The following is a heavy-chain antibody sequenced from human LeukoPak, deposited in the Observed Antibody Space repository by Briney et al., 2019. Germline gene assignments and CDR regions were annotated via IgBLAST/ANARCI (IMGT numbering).Heavy chain of an antibody. Sequence: GGSLRLSCASSGFSFSRYEMHWVRQGTGKRLEWVSAIATSGDTFYAGSVKGRFTISRENAKDSLYLQMNSLSAGDTAVYYCVREGRGRSGTNAYDIWGQGTEVTVST. CDR3: VREGRGRSGTNAYDI. J-gene: IGHJ3*02. CDR2: IATSGDT. V-gene: IGHV3-13*01. CDR1: GFSFSRYE. D-gene: IGHD6-19*01.